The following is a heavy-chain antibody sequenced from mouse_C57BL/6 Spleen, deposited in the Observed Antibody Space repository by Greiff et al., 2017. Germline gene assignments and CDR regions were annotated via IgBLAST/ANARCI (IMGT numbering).Heavy chain of an antibody. CDR2: IYPSDSET. CDR3: ARSGYGSSSDY. D-gene: IGHD1-1*01. CDR1: GYTFTSYW. Sequence: QVQLQQPGAELVRPGSSVKLSCKASGYTFTSYWMDWVKQRPGQGLEWIGNIYPSDSETHYNQKFKDKATLTVDKSSRTAYMQLSSLTSEDSAVYYCARSGYGSSSDYWGQGTTLTVSS. V-gene: IGHV1-61*01. J-gene: IGHJ2*01.